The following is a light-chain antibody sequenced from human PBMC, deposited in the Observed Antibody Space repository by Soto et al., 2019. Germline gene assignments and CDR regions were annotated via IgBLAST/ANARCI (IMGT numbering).Light chain of an antibody. CDR2: LGS. Sequence: DIVMTQSPLSLPVTPGEPASISCRSSQSLLHSNGYNYLDWYLQKPGQSSQLLIYLGSNRASGVPDRFSGSGSGTDFILKIDRVEAEDVGVYYCMQALQTPRTFGQGTRVEIK. V-gene: IGKV2-28*01. J-gene: IGKJ1*01. CDR1: QSLLHSNGYNY. CDR3: MQALQTPRT.